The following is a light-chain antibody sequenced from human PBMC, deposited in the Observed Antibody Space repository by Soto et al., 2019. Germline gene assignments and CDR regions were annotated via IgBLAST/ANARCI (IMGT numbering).Light chain of an antibody. CDR2: EVS. CDR3: SSYTSSSTLEV. J-gene: IGLJ1*01. Sequence: QSALTQPASVSGSPGQSITISCTGTSSDVGGYNYVSWYQQHPGKAPKLMIYEVSNRPSGVSNRFSGSKSGNTASLTISGLQAVDEADYYCSSYTSSSTLEVFGTGTKVT. CDR1: SSDVGGYNY. V-gene: IGLV2-14*01.